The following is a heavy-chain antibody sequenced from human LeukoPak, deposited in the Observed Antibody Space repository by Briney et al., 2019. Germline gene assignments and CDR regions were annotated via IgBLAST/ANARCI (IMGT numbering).Heavy chain of an antibody. J-gene: IGHJ6*03. CDR1: GYTFTDFY. CDR2: INPNSGGT. Sequence: ASVKVSCKAPGYTFTDFYMLWVRQAPGQGLEWMGWINPNSGGTDYAQKFQGRVTMTRDTSTSTAYMELSRLRSDDTAVYHCARGHGSYYCYMDDWGMGTTVTVSS. CDR3: ARGHGSYYCYMDD. V-gene: IGHV1-2*02. D-gene: IGHD3-10*01.